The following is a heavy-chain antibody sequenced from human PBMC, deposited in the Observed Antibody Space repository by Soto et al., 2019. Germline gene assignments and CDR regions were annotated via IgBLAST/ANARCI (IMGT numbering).Heavy chain of an antibody. CDR1: GYTFTSYC. J-gene: IGHJ4*02. CDR2: ISAYNGNT. D-gene: IGHD3-3*01. Sequence: ASVKVSCKASGYTFTSYCISWVRQAPGQGLEWMGWISAYNGNTNYAQKLQGRVTMTTDTSTSTAYMELRSLRSDDTAVYYCARVPYYDFWGGYYTRVPPDYWGQGTLVTVSS. V-gene: IGHV1-18*01. CDR3: ARVPYYDFWGGYYTRVPPDY.